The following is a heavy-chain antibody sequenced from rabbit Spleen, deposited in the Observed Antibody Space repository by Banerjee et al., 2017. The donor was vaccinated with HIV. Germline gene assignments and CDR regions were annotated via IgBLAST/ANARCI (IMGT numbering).Heavy chain of an antibody. J-gene: IGHJ6*01. CDR2: IDPVFGSA. D-gene: IGHD5-1*01. CDR1: GFSFSNKA. Sequence: EESGGGLVQPEGSLTLTCTASGFSFSNKAVMCWVRQAPGKGLEWIGYIDPVFGSAYYASWVNGRFSISRENTQNTVSLQLNSLTAADTATYFCARDLVAVIGWNFGLWGPGTLVTVS. V-gene: IGHV1S47*01. CDR3: ARDLVAVIGWNFGL.